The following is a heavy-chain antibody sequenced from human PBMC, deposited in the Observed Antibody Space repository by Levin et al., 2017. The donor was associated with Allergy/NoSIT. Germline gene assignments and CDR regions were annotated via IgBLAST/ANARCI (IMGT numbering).Heavy chain of an antibody. V-gene: IGHV4-39*01. Sequence: ESLKISCTVSGGSISSSSYYWGWIRQPPGKGLEWIGSIYYSGSTYYNPSLKSRVTLSVDTSKNQFSLKLSSVTAADTAVYYCARHRSSSWPHYYYYYMDVWGKGTTVTVSS. J-gene: IGHJ6*03. CDR1: GGSISSSSYY. CDR2: IYYSGST. D-gene: IGHD6-13*01. CDR3: ARHRSSSWPHYYYYYMDV.